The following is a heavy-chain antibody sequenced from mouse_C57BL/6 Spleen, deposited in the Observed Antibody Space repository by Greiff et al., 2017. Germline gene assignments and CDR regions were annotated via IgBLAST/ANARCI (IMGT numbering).Heavy chain of an antibody. CDR3: ARRGIYDGYYGGYFDY. CDR2: ISSGSSTI. Sequence: EVHLVESGGGLVKPGGSLKLSCAASGFTFSDYGMHWVRQAPEKGLEWVAYISSGSSTIYYADTVKGRFTISRDNAKNTLFLQMTSLRSEDTAMXYCARRGIYDGYYGGYFDYWGQGTTLTVSS. CDR1: GFTFSDYG. V-gene: IGHV5-17*01. D-gene: IGHD2-3*01. J-gene: IGHJ2*01.